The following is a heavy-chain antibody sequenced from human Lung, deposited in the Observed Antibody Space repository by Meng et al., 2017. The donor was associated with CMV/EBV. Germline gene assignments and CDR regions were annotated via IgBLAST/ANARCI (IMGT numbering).Heavy chain of an antibody. V-gene: IGHV4-4*02. Sequence: HVQLRESGPALVKPSETLSLTCAVSGDSITNHNWWAWVRQPPGKGLEWIGEIPHRGSSAYNPSLKSRVSMSIDKSKNQISLKLTSVTAADTAVYHCLRRSGGSVWGQGTLVTVSS. D-gene: IGHD3-10*01. J-gene: IGHJ1*01. CDR2: IPHRGSS. CDR1: GDSITNHNW. CDR3: LRRSGGSV.